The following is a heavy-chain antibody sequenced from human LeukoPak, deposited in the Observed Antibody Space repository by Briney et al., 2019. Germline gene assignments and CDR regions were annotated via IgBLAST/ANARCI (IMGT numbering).Heavy chain of an antibody. CDR3: TRGAGWLIDY. V-gene: IGHV4-59*01. CDR1: DDSISDYY. CDR2: FYNSGRP. D-gene: IGHD3-16*01. Sequence: SETLSLTCTVSDDSISDYYRGWIRQPPGKGLEWIGYFYNSGRPTYNPSLKSRVTISADTSKNHFSLKLNSVTTADTAVYYCTRGAGWLIDYWGQGILVTVSS. J-gene: IGHJ4*02.